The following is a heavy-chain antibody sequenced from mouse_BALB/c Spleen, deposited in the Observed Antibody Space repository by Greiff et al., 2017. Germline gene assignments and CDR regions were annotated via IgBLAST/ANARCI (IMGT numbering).Heavy chain of an antibody. Sequence: VQLQQSGAELARPGASVKLSCKASGYTFTDYYINWVKQRTGQGLEWIGEIYPGSGNTYYNEKFKGKATLTADKSSSTAYMQLSSLTSEDSAVYFCARWGLDEAYWGQGTLVTVSA. CDR2: IYPGSGNT. D-gene: IGHD3-1*01. J-gene: IGHJ3*01. CDR1: GYTFTDYY. CDR3: ARWGLDEAY. V-gene: IGHV1-77*01.